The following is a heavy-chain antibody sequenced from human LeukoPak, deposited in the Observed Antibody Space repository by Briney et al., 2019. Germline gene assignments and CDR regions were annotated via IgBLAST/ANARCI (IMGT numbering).Heavy chain of an antibody. V-gene: IGHV1-69*05. J-gene: IGHJ3*02. D-gene: IGHD6-19*01. Sequence: SVKVSCEASGGTFSSYAISWVRQAPGQGLEWMGRIIPIFGTANYAQKFQGRVTITTDESTSTAYMELSSLRSEDTAVYYCARSEYSSGWVLGEVDAFDIWGQGTMVTVSS. CDR2: IIPIFGTA. CDR3: ARSEYSSGWVLGEVDAFDI. CDR1: GGTFSSYA.